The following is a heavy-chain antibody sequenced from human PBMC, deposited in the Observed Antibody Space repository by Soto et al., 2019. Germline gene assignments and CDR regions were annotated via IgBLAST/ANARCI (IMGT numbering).Heavy chain of an antibody. J-gene: IGHJ4*02. CDR3: AKTVYYDFWSGPSRFDY. CDR2: IYSGGST. V-gene: IGHV3-53*01. Sequence: PGGSLRLSCAASGFTVSSNYMSWVRQAPGKGLEWVSVIYSGGSTYYADSVKGRFTTSRHNSKNTLYLQMNSLRAEDTAVYYCAKTVYYDFWSGPSRFDYWGQGTLVTVSS. CDR1: GFTVSSNY. D-gene: IGHD3-3*01.